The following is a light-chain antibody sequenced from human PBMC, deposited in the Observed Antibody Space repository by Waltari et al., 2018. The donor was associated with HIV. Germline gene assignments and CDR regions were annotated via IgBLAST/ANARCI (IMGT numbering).Light chain of an antibody. Sequence: DIQMTQSPSSLSASVGDRVTITCRASHSISSSLNWYQHNPGKAPKLLIYAASTLQSGVPSRFSGSGSGTDFTLTISSLQPEDFATYYCQQSFSTPLTFGGGTKVEIK. J-gene: IGKJ4*01. CDR2: AAS. CDR1: HSISSS. V-gene: IGKV1-39*01. CDR3: QQSFSTPLT.